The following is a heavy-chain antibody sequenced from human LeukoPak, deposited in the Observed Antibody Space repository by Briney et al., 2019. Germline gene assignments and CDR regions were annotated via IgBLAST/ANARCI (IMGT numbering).Heavy chain of an antibody. Sequence: ASVKVSCKASGYTFTGYYMHWVRQAPGQGLEWMGWINPNSGGTNYAQKFQGRVTMTRDTSISTAYMELSRLRSDDTAVYYCAIPEIDYDFWSGYYKYYFDYWGQGTLVTVSS. D-gene: IGHD3-3*01. CDR3: AIPEIDYDFWSGYYKYYFDY. J-gene: IGHJ4*02. CDR2: INPNSGGT. V-gene: IGHV1-2*02. CDR1: GYTFTGYY.